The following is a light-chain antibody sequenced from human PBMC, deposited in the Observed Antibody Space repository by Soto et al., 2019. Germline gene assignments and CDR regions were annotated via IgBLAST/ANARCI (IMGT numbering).Light chain of an antibody. CDR3: SGWDDSMNAYV. V-gene: IGLV1-44*01. CDR1: SSNIGSNT. CDR2: SNN. Sequence: QSVLTQPPSASGTPGQRVTISCSGISSNIGSNTVNSYQQLPGTAPKLLIYSNNQRPSGVPDRFSGSKSGTSASLAISGLQSDDEDDYYCSGWDDSMNAYVFGTGTKVTVL. J-gene: IGLJ1*01.